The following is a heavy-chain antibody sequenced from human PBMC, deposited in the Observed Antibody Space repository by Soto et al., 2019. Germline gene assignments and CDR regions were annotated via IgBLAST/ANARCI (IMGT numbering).Heavy chain of an antibody. Sequence: QVQLQESGPGLVKPSGTLSLTCAVSGGSISSSNWWSWVRQPPGKGLDWVGEIYHTWSTNYNPSLKSRVSISVDKSKNQISLKLFSVTAADTAVYYCTRRTAAARTVWFDPWGQGTLVTVSS. CDR3: TRRTAAARTVWFDP. CDR2: IYHTWST. CDR1: GGSISSSNW. J-gene: IGHJ5*02. V-gene: IGHV4-4*02. D-gene: IGHD6-13*01.